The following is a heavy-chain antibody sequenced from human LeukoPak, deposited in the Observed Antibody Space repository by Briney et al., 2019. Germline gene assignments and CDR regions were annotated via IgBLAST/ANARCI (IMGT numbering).Heavy chain of an antibody. CDR1: GYTFTSYD. CDR2: MNPNSGNT. CDR3: ARGLGGWYGKNRKYYYMDV. D-gene: IGHD6-19*01. Sequence: ASVKVSCKASGYTFTSYDINWVRQATGQGLEWMGWMNPNSGNTGYAQKFQGRVTMTRNTSISTAYMELSSLRSEDTAVYYCARGLGGWYGKNRKYYYMDVWGKGTTVTISS. V-gene: IGHV1-8*01. J-gene: IGHJ6*03.